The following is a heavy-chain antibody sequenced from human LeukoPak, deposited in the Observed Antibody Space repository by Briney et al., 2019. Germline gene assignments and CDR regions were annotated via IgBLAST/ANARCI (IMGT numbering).Heavy chain of an antibody. CDR2: IYYSGST. J-gene: IGHJ4*02. D-gene: IGHD3-22*01. Sequence: PSETLSLTCTVSGGSISSYYWSWIRQPPGKGLEWIGYIYYSGSTNYNPSLKSRVTISVDTSKNQFSLKLSSVTAADTAVYYCARYYYDSSGYLRGYFDYWGREPWSPSPQ. CDR1: GGSISSYY. CDR3: ARYYYDSSGYLRGYFDY. V-gene: IGHV4-59*01.